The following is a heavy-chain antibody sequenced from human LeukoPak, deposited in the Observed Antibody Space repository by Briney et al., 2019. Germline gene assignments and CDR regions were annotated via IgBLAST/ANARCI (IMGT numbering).Heavy chain of an antibody. CDR3: ARESGSYEAYFDY. D-gene: IGHD1-26*01. Sequence: SVKVSCKASGGTFSSYAISWVRQAPGQGLEWMGRIFPIFATANYAQKFQGRVTITADESTSTAYMELSSLRSEDTAVYYCARESGSYEAYFDYWGQGALVTVSS. CDR2: IFPIFATA. V-gene: IGHV1-69*15. CDR1: GGTFSSYA. J-gene: IGHJ4*02.